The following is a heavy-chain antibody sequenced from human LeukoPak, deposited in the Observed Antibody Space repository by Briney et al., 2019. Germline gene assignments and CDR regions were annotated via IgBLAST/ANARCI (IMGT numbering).Heavy chain of an antibody. V-gene: IGHV3-23*01. CDR3: AKEVRRVFDY. Sequence: GGSLRLSCSASGSTFSIYSMNWVRQAPGKGLEWVSAISGSGGSTYYADSVKGRFTISRDNSKNTLYLQMNSLRAEDTAVYYCAKEVRRVFDYWGQGTLVTVSS. CDR1: GSTFSIYS. J-gene: IGHJ4*02. CDR2: ISGSGGST.